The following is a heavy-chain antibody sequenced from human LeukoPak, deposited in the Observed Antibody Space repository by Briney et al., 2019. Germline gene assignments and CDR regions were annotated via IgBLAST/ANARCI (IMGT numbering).Heavy chain of an antibody. J-gene: IGHJ6*03. CDR2: IKSKADGGTT. D-gene: IGHD3-22*01. CDR1: GFTFSNAW. Sequence: GGSLRLSCAASGFTFSNAWMSWVRQAPGKGLEWVGRIKSKADGGTTDYAAPVKGRFTISRDDSKNTLYLQMNSLKTEDTAVYYCTTSYYYDSSGYSYYMDVWGKGTTVTVSS. V-gene: IGHV3-15*01. CDR3: TTSYYYDSSGYSYYMDV.